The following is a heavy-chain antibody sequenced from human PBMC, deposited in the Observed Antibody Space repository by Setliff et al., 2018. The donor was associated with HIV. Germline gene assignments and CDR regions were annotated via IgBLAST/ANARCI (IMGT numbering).Heavy chain of an antibody. CDR1: GFTFSNYA. V-gene: IGHV3-23*01. CDR3: AKCQGYNWNDGKVAPFDY. CDR2: ITNDAGST. J-gene: IGHJ4*02. Sequence: PGGSLRLSCAASGFTFSNYAMTWVRQAAGKRLEWVSSITNDAGSTYHADPVRGRFTISRDNSKNTIYLQMNSLRAEDTAIYYCAKCQGYNWNDGKVAPFDYWGQGALVTVSS. D-gene: IGHD1-20*01.